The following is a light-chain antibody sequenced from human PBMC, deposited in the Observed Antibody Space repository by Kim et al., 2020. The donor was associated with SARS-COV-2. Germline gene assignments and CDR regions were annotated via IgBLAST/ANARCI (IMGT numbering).Light chain of an antibody. CDR1: SSDVGGYNY. CDR2: EVS. V-gene: IGLV2-8*01. Sequence: QSALTQPPSASGSPGQSVTISCTGTSSDVGGYNYVSWYQQHPGKAPKLMIYEVSKRPSGVPDRFSGSKSGNTAFLTVSGLQAEDEADYYCSSYAGSTLVVFGGGTQLTVL. J-gene: IGLJ2*01. CDR3: SSYAGSTLVV.